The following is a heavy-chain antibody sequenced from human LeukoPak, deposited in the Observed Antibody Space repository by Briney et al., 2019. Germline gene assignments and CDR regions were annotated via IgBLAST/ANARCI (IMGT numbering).Heavy chain of an antibody. Sequence: GGSLRLCCVASGLRFRSSAMSWVRQSPAKGLECVSAFSGGASRTYYVDSVKGRFTISRDNSKNTLYLQMNSLRVEDTAVYYCAKKRRPVAGTDLFDYWGQGTLVTVFS. V-gene: IGHV3-23*01. CDR3: AKKRRPVAGTDLFDY. CDR1: GLRFRSSA. D-gene: IGHD6-19*01. CDR2: FSGGASRT. J-gene: IGHJ4*02.